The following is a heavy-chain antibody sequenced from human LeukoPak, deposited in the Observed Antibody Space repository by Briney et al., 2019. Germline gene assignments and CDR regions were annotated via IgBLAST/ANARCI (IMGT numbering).Heavy chain of an antibody. J-gene: IGHJ6*02. CDR1: GYTXXSXX. V-gene: IGHV1-18*01. CDR2: XXAYNGNT. Sequence: ASVKVSCKASGYTXXSXXXSXXXXXXGXGXXWXXXXXAYNGNTNYAQKLQGRVTMTTDTSTSTAYMELRSLRSDDTAVYYCARGGSGYYSYYYYGMDVWGQGTTVTVSS. D-gene: IGHD3-3*01. CDR3: ARGGSGYYSYYYYGMDV.